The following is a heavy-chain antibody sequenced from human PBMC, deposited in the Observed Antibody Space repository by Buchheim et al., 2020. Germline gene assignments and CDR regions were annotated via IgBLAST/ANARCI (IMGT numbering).Heavy chain of an antibody. V-gene: IGHV5-10-1*01. CDR2: IDPSDSYT. CDR1: GYSFTSYW. CDR3: ARRDVVAAAGNYYYYGMDV. D-gene: IGHD2-15*01. Sequence: EVQLVQSGAEVKKPGESLRISCKGSGYSFTSYWISWVRQMPGKGLEWMGRIDPSDSYTNYSPSFQGHVTIPADKSISTAYPQWSSLKASDTAMYYCARRDVVAAAGNYYYYGMDVWGQGTT. J-gene: IGHJ6*02.